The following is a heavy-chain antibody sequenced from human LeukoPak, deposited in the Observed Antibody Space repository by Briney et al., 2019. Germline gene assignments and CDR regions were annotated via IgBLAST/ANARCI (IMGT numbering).Heavy chain of an antibody. D-gene: IGHD6-19*01. Sequence: ASVKVSCKASGYTFTGYYMHWVRQAPGQGLEWMGWINPNSGGTNYAQKFQGWVTMTRDTSISTAYMELRSLRSDDTAVYYCARVIRQWLAYLDYWGQGTLVTVSS. V-gene: IGHV1-2*04. CDR2: INPNSGGT. CDR1: GYTFTGYY. CDR3: ARVIRQWLAYLDY. J-gene: IGHJ4*02.